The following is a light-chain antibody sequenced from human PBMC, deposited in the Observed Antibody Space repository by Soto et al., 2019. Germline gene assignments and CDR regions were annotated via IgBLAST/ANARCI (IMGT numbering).Light chain of an antibody. CDR2: EVS. Sequence: QSVLTQPPSASGSHGQSVNISCTGSSSDVGGYNYVSWYQQHPGKAPTLMIYEVSQRPSGVPDRLSGSKSGNTASLTVSGLQAEDEDDYYCRSSVGSNTVVFGGGTKLTVL. V-gene: IGLV2-8*01. CDR3: RSSVGSNTVV. J-gene: IGLJ2*01. CDR1: SSDVGGYNY.